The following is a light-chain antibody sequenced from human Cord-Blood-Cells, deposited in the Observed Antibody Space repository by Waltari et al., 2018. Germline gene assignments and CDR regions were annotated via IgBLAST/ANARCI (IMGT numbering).Light chain of an antibody. CDR2: EVS. J-gene: IGLJ3*02. Sequence: QSALTQPPSASGSPGQSVIISCTGTSIDVGGYNSVSWYQQHPGKAPKLMIYEVSKRPSGVPDRFSGSKSGNTASLTVSGLQAEDEADYYCSSYAGSNNLVFGGGTKLTVL. V-gene: IGLV2-8*01. CDR1: SIDVGGYNS. CDR3: SSYAGSNNLV.